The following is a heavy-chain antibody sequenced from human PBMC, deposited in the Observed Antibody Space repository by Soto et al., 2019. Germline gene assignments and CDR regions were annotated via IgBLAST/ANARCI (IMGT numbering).Heavy chain of an antibody. V-gene: IGHV4-59*01. CDR1: GGSISSYY. CDR2: IYYSGST. D-gene: IGHD3-22*01. Sequence: QVQLQESGPGLVKTSESLSLTCTVSGGSISSYYWSWIRQPPGKGLEWIGYIYYSGSTNYNPSLKSRVTISVDTSKNQFSLKLSSVTAADTAVYYCARTDYDSSGYKEDDAFDIWGQGTMVTVSS. J-gene: IGHJ3*02. CDR3: ARTDYDSSGYKEDDAFDI.